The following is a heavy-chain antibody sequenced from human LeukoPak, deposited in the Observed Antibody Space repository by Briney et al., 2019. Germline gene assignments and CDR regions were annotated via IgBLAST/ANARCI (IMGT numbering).Heavy chain of an antibody. Sequence: SETLSLTCTVSGGSISSSSYHWGWIRQPPGKRLEWIGSIYYSGSTYYNPSLKSRVTISVDTSKNQFSLKLSSVTAADTAVYYCARTPLLNWFDPWGQGTLVTVSS. D-gene: IGHD2-15*01. V-gene: IGHV4-39*01. CDR1: GGSISSSSYH. CDR3: ARTPLLNWFDP. CDR2: IYYSGST. J-gene: IGHJ5*02.